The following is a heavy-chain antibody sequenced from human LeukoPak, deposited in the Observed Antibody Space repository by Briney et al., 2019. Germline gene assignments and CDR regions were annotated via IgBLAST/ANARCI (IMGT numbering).Heavy chain of an antibody. D-gene: IGHD2-15*01. Sequence: ASVTVSCKAAGYSFTTYNVHWLRQAPGQGLEWMGIINPTDGSTSYAQNFQGRVTVTRDTSTSTVYMELSSLRSEDTAVYYCARVSDIVYSRGFDPWGQGTLVTVSS. CDR1: GYSFTTYN. CDR3: ARVSDIVYSRGFDP. CDR2: INPTDGST. J-gene: IGHJ5*02. V-gene: IGHV1-46*01.